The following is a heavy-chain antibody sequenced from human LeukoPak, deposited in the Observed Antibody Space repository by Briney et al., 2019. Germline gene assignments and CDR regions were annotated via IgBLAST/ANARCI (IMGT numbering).Heavy chain of an antibody. CDR3: ARDRAAAAPKVFDY. V-gene: IGHV1-18*01. CDR2: ISAYNGNT. CDR1: GYTFTSYG. D-gene: IGHD6-13*01. J-gene: IGHJ4*02. Sequence: ASVKVSCKASGYTFTSYGISWVRQAPGQGLEWMGWISAYNGNTNYAQKLQGRVTMTTDTSTSTAYMELRSLRSDDTAVYYCARDRAAAAPKVFDYWGQGTLVTVSS.